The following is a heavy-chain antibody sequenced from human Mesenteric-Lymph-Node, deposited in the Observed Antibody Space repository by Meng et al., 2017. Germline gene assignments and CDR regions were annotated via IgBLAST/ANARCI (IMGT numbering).Heavy chain of an antibody. Sequence: SETLSLTCTVSGGSISSGGFYWSWLRPHPGKGLVWIGYICDGGSTYYNPSRKSRVTIAVDTAKNQFSLKLSSVTAADTAVYYCARGIDLIGGSCLLGVYYDYGMDGWGQGTTVTVSS. CDR1: GGSISSGGFY. CDR3: ARGIDLIGGSCLLGVYYDYGMDG. CDR2: ICDGGST. V-gene: IGHV4-31*03. J-gene: IGHJ6*02. D-gene: IGHD2-15*01.